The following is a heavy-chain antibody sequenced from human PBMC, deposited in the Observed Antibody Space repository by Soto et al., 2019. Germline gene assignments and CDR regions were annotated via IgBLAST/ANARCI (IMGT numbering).Heavy chain of an antibody. CDR2: IYYSGST. J-gene: IGHJ3*02. Sequence: SETLSLTCTVSGGSISSYYWSWIRQPPGKGLEWIGYIYYSGSTNYNPSLKSRVTISVDTSKNLFSLKLSSVTAADTAVYYCARRRGITGTTLYAFDIWGQGTMVTVSS. D-gene: IGHD1-7*01. V-gene: IGHV4-59*08. CDR3: ARRRGITGTTLYAFDI. CDR1: GGSISSYY.